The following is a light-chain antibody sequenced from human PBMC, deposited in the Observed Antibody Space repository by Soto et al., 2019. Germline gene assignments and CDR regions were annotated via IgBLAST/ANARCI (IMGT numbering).Light chain of an antibody. CDR3: QHHNSYPEA. CDR1: QTISSW. J-gene: IGKJ1*01. Sequence: DIQMTQSPSTLSGSVGDRVTITCRASQTISSWLAWYQQKPGKAPKLLIYKASTLKSGVPSRFSGSGSGTEFTLTISSLQPDDFATYYCQHHNSYPEAFGQGTKVAI. V-gene: IGKV1-5*03. CDR2: KAS.